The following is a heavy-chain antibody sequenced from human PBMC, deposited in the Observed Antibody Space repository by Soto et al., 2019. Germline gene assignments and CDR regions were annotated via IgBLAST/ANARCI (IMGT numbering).Heavy chain of an antibody. CDR2: INHSGST. V-gene: IGHV4-34*01. CDR1: GGSFSGYY. CDR3: ARRIAARTRPPDY. D-gene: IGHD6-6*01. J-gene: IGHJ4*02. Sequence: QVQLQQWGAGLLKPSETLSLTCAVYGGSFSGYYWSWIRQPPGKGLEWIGEINHSGSTNYNPSLKSRVTISVDTSKNQFSLKLSSVTAADTAVYYCARRIAARTRPPDYWGQGTLVTVSS.